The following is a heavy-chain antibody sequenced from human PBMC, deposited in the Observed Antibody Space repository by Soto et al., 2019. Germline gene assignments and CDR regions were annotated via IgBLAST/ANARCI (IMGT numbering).Heavy chain of an antibody. V-gene: IGHV3-15*01. D-gene: IGHD4-17*01. Sequence: PGGSLRLSCAASGFTFSNAWMSWVRQAPGKGLEWVGRIKSKTDGGTTDYAAPVKGRFTISRDDSKNTLYLQMNSLKTEDTAVYYCTTPTATVHYYMDVWGKGTTVTVSS. CDR3: TTPTATVHYYMDV. CDR1: GFTFSNAW. J-gene: IGHJ6*03. CDR2: IKSKTDGGTT.